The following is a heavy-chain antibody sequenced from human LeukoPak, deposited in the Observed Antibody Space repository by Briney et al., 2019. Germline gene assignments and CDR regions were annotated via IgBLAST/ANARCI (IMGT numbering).Heavy chain of an antibody. CDR3: ARIGAATYAFDI. Sequence: GGSLRLSCTASGFTVSSNYMSWVRQAPGKGLEWVSVIYSGGSTYYADSVKGRFTISRDNSKNTLYLQMNSLRAEDTAVYYCARIGAATYAFDIWGQGTMVTVSP. CDR1: GFTVSSNY. V-gene: IGHV3-53*01. CDR2: IYSGGST. J-gene: IGHJ3*02. D-gene: IGHD1-26*01.